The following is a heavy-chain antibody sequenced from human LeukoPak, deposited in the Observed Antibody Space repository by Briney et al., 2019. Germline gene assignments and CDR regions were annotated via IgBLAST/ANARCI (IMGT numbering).Heavy chain of an antibody. CDR1: GGTFSSYA. V-gene: IGHV1-69*13. D-gene: IGHD1-1*01. CDR2: IIPIFGTA. Sequence: GASVKVSCKASGGTFSSYAISWVRQAPGQGLEWMGGIIPIFGTANYAQKFQGRVTITADESTSTAYMELSSLRSEDTAVYYCARDSRFATGTTSGRWFDPWGQGTLVTVSS. J-gene: IGHJ5*02. CDR3: ARDSRFATGTTSGRWFDP.